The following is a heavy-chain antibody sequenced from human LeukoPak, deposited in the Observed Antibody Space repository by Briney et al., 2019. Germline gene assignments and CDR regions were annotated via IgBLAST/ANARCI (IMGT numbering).Heavy chain of an antibody. CDR2: INHSGST. V-gene: IGHV4-34*01. CDR3: ARGQVATDY. D-gene: IGHD5-12*01. J-gene: IGHJ4*02. Sequence: SETLSLTCTVSGGSITNFYWSWIRQPPGKGLEWIGEINHSGSTNYNPSLKSRVTISVDTSKNQFSLKLSSVTAADTAVYYCARGQVATDYWGQGTLVTVSS. CDR1: GGSITNFY.